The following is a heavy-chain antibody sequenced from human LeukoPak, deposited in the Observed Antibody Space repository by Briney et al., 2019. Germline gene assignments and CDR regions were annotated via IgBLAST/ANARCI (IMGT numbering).Heavy chain of an antibody. D-gene: IGHD3-22*01. CDR3: AKYLGINGYFDY. Sequence: GSLRLSCAASRFTFSSYAMSWVRQAPGKGLEWVSAISGSGGSTYYADSVKGRFTISRDNSKNMLYLQMNSLRAEDTAVYYCAKYLGINGYFDYWGQGTLVTVSS. CDR1: RFTFSSYA. CDR2: ISGSGGST. V-gene: IGHV3-23*01. J-gene: IGHJ4*02.